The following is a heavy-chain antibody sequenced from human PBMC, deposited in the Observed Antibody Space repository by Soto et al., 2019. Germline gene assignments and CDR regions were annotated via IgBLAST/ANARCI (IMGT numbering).Heavy chain of an antibody. V-gene: IGHV3-15*07. J-gene: IGHJ4*02. CDR1: GFTFSNAW. Sequence: GGSLRLSCAASGFTFSNAWMNWVRQAPGKGLEWVGRIKSKTDGGTTDYAAPVKGRFTISRDDSKNTLYLQMNSLKTEDTAVYYCTTPAGNVVVTPFDYWGQGTLVTVSS. CDR3: TTPAGNVVVTPFDY. CDR2: IKSKTDGGTT. D-gene: IGHD3-22*01.